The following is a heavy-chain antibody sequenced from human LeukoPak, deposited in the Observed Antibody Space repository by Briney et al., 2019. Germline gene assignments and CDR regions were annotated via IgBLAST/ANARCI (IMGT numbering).Heavy chain of an antibody. Sequence: KPGASVKVSCKASGYTFTSYGLSWVRQATGEGLEWMGWISAYNGKTNYAQKRQGRVTMTKDTSTSTAYMELRSLRSDDSAVYYCARLVCSSASCWASVAFAIWGQGQWSPSLQ. J-gene: IGHJ3*02. V-gene: IGHV1-18*01. CDR2: ISAYNGKT. CDR3: ARLVCSSASCWASVAFAI. D-gene: IGHD2-2*01. CDR1: GYTFTSYG.